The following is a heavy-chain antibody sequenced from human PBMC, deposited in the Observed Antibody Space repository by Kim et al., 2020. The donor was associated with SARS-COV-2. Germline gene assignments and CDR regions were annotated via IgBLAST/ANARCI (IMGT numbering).Heavy chain of an antibody. V-gene: IGHV3-23*01. CDR1: GFTFSSYA. CDR2: ISGSGGST. D-gene: IGHD6-13*01. J-gene: IGHJ4*02. Sequence: GGSLRLSCAASGFTFSSYAMSLVRQAPGKGLEWVSAISGSGGSTYYADSVKGRFTISRNNSKNTLYLQMNSLRAEDPAVYYCAKVELGIAAAGTHGVDYWGQGTLVTVSS. CDR3: AKVELGIAAAGTHGVDY.